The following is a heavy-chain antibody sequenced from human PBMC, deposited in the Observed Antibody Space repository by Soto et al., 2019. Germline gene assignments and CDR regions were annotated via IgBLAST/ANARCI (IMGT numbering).Heavy chain of an antibody. CDR3: ARDLDTVRISVAVC. CDR1: GFTFSNYA. CDR2: ISSNGGST. J-gene: IGHJ4*02. Sequence: GGSLILSCAAHGFTFSNYAMHWIRQAPGKGLEYVSAISSNGGSTYYANSVKGRFTISRDNSKNTLYLQMGSLRAEDMAVYYCARDLDTVRISVAVCWGQGT. V-gene: IGHV3-64*01. D-gene: IGHD6-19*01.